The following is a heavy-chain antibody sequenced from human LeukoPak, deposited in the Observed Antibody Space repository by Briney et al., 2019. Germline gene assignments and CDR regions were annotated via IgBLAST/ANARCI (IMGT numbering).Heavy chain of an antibody. CDR1: GFTFSSYS. V-gene: IGHV3-21*01. CDR3: AREGPSSGWDGVFDY. CDR2: ISSSSSYI. J-gene: IGHJ4*02. Sequence: GGSLRLSCAASGFTFSSYSMNWVRQAPGKGLEWVSSISSSSSYIYYADSVKGRFTISRDNAKNSLYLQMNSLRAEDTAVYYCAREGPSSGWDGVFDYWGQGTLVTVSS. D-gene: IGHD6-19*01.